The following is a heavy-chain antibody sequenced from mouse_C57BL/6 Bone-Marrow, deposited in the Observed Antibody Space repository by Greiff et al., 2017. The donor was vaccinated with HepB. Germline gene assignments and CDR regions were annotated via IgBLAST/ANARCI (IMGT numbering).Heavy chain of an antibody. CDR2: IYPRGGNT. CDR3: ARKDFYYYGSSRAWFAY. J-gene: IGHJ3*01. CDR1: GFTFTSYG. D-gene: IGHD1-1*01. V-gene: IGHV1-81*01. Sequence: VQLVQSGAALARPGASVKMSCTASGFTFTSYGLSWVQQRTGQGLAWIGEIYPRGGNTYYTGKFKGKATVTADKSSSTAYMLLRSLTSENSAVYFGARKDFYYYGSSRAWFAYWGQGTLVTVSA.